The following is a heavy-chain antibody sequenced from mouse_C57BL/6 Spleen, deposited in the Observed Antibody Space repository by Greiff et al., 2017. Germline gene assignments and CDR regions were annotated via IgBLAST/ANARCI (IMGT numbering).Heavy chain of an antibody. CDR2: INPSTGGT. J-gene: IGHJ4*01. V-gene: IGHV1-42*01. Sequence: EVMLVESGPELVKPGASVKISCKASGYSFTGYYMNWVKQSPEKSLEWIGEINPSTGGTTYNQKFKAKATLTVDKSSSTAYMQLKSLTSEDSAVYYCAKLTGDYYAMDYWGQGTSVTVSS. D-gene: IGHD4-1*01. CDR3: AKLTGDYYAMDY. CDR1: GYSFTGYY.